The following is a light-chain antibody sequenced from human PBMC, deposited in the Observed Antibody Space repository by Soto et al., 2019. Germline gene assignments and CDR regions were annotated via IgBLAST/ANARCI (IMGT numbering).Light chain of an antibody. CDR2: GAS. CDR1: QSVSSNY. CDR3: QQYGSSPRT. V-gene: IGKV3-20*01. J-gene: IGKJ1*01. Sequence: EIVLTQSPDTLSLSPGEKATLSCRASQSVSSNYLTWYQQRPGQAPRLLIYGASSKATGIPDRFSGSGSGTDFTLTISRLQPEDFAVYYCQQYGSSPRTCGQGTKVDIK.